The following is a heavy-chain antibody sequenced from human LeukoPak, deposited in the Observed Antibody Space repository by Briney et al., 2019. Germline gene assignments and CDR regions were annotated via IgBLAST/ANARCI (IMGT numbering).Heavy chain of an antibody. V-gene: IGHV4-4*02. CDR2: IYHSGGT. D-gene: IGHD3-9*01. J-gene: IGHJ3*02. Sequence: SGTLSLTCAVSGGSISSSNWWSWVRQPPGKGLEWIGEIYHSGGTNYNPSLKSRVTISVDKSKNQFSLKLSSVTAADTAVYYCARESPDILTGYYAFDIWGQGTMVTVSS. CDR3: ARESPDILTGYYAFDI. CDR1: GGSISSSNW.